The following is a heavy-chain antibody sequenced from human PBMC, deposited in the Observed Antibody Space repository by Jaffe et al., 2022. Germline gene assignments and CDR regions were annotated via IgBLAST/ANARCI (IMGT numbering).Heavy chain of an antibody. D-gene: IGHD6-13*01. CDR2: MNPNSGNT. V-gene: IGHV1-8*01. Sequence: QVQLVQSGAEVKKPGASVKVSCKASGYTFTSYDINWVRQATGQGLEWMGWMNPNSGNTGYAQKFQGRVTMTRNTSISTAYMELSSLRSEDTAVYYCARSRQQLAYNWFDPWGQGTLVTVSS. CDR3: ARSRQQLAYNWFDP. CDR1: GYTFTSYD. J-gene: IGHJ5*02.